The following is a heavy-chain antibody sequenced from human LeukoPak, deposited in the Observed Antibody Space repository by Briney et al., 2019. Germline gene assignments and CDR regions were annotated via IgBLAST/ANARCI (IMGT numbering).Heavy chain of an antibody. CDR3: ARMNWLTTNNPNWFDP. D-gene: IGHD4-11*01. V-gene: IGHV1-8*01. J-gene: IGHJ5*02. Sequence: ASVKVSCKASGYTFTIYDINWVRQANGQGLEWMGWMKPNSGDTDYAQKFQGRVTMTRDTSINTAYMELSSLTSEDTAVYYCARMNWLTTNNPNWFDPWGQGTLVTVSS. CDR2: MKPNSGDT. CDR1: GYTFTIYD.